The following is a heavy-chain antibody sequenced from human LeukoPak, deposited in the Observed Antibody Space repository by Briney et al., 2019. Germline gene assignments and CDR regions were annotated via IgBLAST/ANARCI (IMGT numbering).Heavy chain of an antibody. J-gene: IGHJ3*02. CDR1: GYSISSGFY. V-gene: IGHV4-38-2*02. CDR3: ARDGVGDGYNRHDAFDI. CDR2: IYHTGST. D-gene: IGHD5-24*01. Sequence: PSETLSLTCTVPGYSISSGFYWGWIRQPPGKGLEWIGSIYHTGSTYYNPSLKSRVTISVDTSKNQFSLKLSSVTAADTAVYYCARDGVGDGYNRHDAFDIWGQGTMVTVSS.